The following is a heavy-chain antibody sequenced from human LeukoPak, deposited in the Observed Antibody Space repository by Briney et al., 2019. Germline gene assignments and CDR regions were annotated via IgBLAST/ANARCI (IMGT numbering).Heavy chain of an antibody. J-gene: IGHJ4*02. CDR2: MSSDGSKK. CDR1: GFTFSSYA. Sequence: GGSLRLSCAASGFTFSSYAMHWVRQTPGKGLEWVAVMSSDGSKKYYADSVKGRFTISRDNAKNSLYLQMNSLRAEDTAVYYCARDPPPITIFGVVIIQAFFDYWGQGTLVTVSS. V-gene: IGHV3-30-3*01. CDR3: ARDPPPITIFGVVIIQAFFDY. D-gene: IGHD3-3*01.